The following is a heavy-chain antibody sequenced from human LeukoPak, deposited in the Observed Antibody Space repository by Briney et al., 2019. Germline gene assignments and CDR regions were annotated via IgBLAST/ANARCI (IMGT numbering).Heavy chain of an antibody. V-gene: IGHV4-31*03. CDR1: GGSISSGSYY. J-gene: IGHJ4*02. CDR3: ARALSGDYAWLDY. CDR2: IHYSGST. D-gene: IGHD4-17*01. Sequence: PSETLSLTCTVSGGSISSGSYYWNWIRQHPGKGLESIGYIHYSGSTYYSPSLKSRVTISLDTSKTQFSLKLSSVTAAGTAVYYCARALSGDYAWLDYWGQGTLVTVSS.